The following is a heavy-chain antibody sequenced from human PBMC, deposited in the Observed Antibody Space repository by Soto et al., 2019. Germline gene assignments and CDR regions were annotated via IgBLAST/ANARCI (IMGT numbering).Heavy chain of an antibody. CDR3: ARGSLAAAGIFES. D-gene: IGHD6-13*01. V-gene: IGHV4-4*07. J-gene: IGHJ4*02. CDR1: GGSISSDY. Sequence: QVQLQESGPGLVKPSATLSLTCTVSGGSISSDYWSCIRQPAGKGLEWIGRIYSSGSTNYNPSLMSRVTMAVDTSKYEFSRKLSSVAAADQAVYCCARGSLAAAGIFESWGQGTLVTVSS. CDR2: IYSSGST.